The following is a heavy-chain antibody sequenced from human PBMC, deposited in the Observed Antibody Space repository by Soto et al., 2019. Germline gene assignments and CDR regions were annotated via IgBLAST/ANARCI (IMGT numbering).Heavy chain of an antibody. CDR3: ARRVETTVIRYFFAY. V-gene: IGHV5-51*01. CDR2: IYPGDSDT. J-gene: IGHJ4*02. D-gene: IGHD4-17*01. Sequence: PGESLKISCKGSGYSFPSYWIAWVRQMPGKGLEWMGIIYPGDSDTRYSPSFQGQVTISADKSISTAYLQWSGLKASDTAIYYCARRVETTVIRYFFAYRAQRTPVTV. CDR1: GYSFPSYW.